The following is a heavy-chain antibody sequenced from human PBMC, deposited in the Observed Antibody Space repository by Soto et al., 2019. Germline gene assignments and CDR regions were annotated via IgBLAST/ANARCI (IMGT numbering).Heavy chain of an antibody. CDR1: GFTFSSYW. Sequence: EVQLVESGGGLVQPGGSLRLSGGASGFTFSSYWMHWVRQAPGEGLVWVSRTNDDGTTTNYAESVRGRFTSSRDIANNSLFPQMPSLRAQVTAVYYCIIDLAGGARYCGQGALVTVSS. CDR3: IIDLAGGARY. CDR2: TNDDGTTT. J-gene: IGHJ4*02. D-gene: IGHD1-26*01. V-gene: IGHV3-74*01.